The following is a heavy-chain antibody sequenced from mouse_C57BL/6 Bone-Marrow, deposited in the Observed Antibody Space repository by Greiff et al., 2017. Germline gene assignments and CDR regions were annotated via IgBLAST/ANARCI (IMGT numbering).Heavy chain of an antibody. CDR3: ARSNYYFDY. Sequence: VQLQQSGPVLVKPGASVKMSCKASGYTFTDYYMNWVKQSHGKSLEWIGVINPYNGGTSYNQKFKGKATLTVHKSSSTAYMELNSLTSEDSAVYYCARSNYYFDYWGQGTTLTVSS. J-gene: IGHJ2*01. D-gene: IGHD2-5*01. V-gene: IGHV1-19*01. CDR1: GYTFTDYY. CDR2: INPYNGGT.